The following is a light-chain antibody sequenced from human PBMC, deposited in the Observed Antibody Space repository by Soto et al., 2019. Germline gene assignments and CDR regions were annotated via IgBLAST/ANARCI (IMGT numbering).Light chain of an antibody. CDR2: DVT. CDR3: SSFTGSSYV. Sequence: QSVLTQPASVSGSPGQSITISCTGTSSDVGNNNYVSWYQYNPGRAPKVMICDVTNRPSGVSNRFSGSKSGNTASLTISGLQAEDEADYYCSSFTGSSYVFGTGTKVTVL. V-gene: IGLV2-14*03. J-gene: IGLJ1*01. CDR1: SSDVGNNNY.